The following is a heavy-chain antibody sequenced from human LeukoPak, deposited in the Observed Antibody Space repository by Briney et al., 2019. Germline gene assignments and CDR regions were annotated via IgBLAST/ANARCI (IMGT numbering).Heavy chain of an antibody. Sequence: SETLSLTCTVSGGSISSSSYYWGWIRQPPGKGLEWIGSIHHSGSTYYNPSLKSRVTISVDTSKNQFSLKLSSVTAADTAVYYCARGTTHFDYWGQGTPVTVSA. J-gene: IGHJ4*02. D-gene: IGHD2/OR15-2a*01. CDR2: IHHSGST. CDR1: GGSISSSSYY. CDR3: ARGTTHFDY. V-gene: IGHV4-39*07.